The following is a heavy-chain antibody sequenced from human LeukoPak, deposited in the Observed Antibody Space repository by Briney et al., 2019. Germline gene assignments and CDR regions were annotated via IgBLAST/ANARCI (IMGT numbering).Heavy chain of an antibody. D-gene: IGHD3-10*01. J-gene: IGHJ3*02. V-gene: IGHV1-2*02. Sequence: ASVKVSCKASGYTFTGHYMHWVRQTPGQGPEWMGCINPNSGGASFAPKFQGRVTMTRDTSMSTAYMELSRLRSDDTAVYHCARYALYASGGAGGFDIWGQGTMVTVSS. CDR2: INPNSGGA. CDR3: ARYALYASGGAGGFDI. CDR1: GYTFTGHY.